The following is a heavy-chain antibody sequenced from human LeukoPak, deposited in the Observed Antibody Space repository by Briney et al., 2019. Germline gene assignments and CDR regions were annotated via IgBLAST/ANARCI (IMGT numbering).Heavy chain of an antibody. J-gene: IGHJ6*02. V-gene: IGHV1-69*13. CDR3: ARAGENPPAATLYGMDV. Sequence: ASVKVSCKASGGTFSSYGISWVRQAPGQGLEWMGGIIPIFGTANYAQKFQGRVTITADESTSTAYMELSSLRSEDTAVYYCARAGENPPAATLYGMDVWGQGTTVTVSS. CDR1: GGTFSSYG. CDR2: IIPIFGTA. D-gene: IGHD2-15*01.